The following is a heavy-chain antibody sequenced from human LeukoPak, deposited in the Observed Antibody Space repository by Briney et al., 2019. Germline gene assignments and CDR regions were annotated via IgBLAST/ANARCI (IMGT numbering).Heavy chain of an antibody. CDR1: GFTFTTYW. V-gene: IGHV3-66*01. J-gene: IGHJ4*02. Sequence: PGGSLRLSCATSGFTFTTYWMNWVRQAPGKGLEWVSVISSGGSTYYADSVTGRFTISRDNSKNSLFLQMNSLRAEDTAVYYCARGLGLRYFDWLLFDYWGQGTLVTVSS. CDR2: ISSGGST. CDR3: ARGLGLRYFDWLLFDY. D-gene: IGHD3-9*01.